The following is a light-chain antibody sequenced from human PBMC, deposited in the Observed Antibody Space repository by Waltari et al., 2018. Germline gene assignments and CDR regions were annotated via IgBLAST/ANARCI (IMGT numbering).Light chain of an antibody. CDR1: TSNIGSNY. CDR3: AAWDDSLSGFYV. Sequence: QSVLDQPPSASGTPGQRVTISCSGSTSNIGSNYVYWYQQLPRTAPKLLIYKNNYPPSGVPDRFSGSKSGTSASLAISGLRSEDEADYYCAAWDDSLSGFYVFGTGTKVTVL. V-gene: IGLV1-47*01. J-gene: IGLJ1*01. CDR2: KNN.